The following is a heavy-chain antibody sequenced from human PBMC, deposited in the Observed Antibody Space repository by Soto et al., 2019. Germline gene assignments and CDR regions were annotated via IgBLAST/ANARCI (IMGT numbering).Heavy chain of an antibody. D-gene: IGHD2-21*02. V-gene: IGHV4-34*01. CDR3: ARMGDLNN. CDR1: GASITGYY. Sequence: SETLSLTCSVYGASITGYYWTWIRQPPGKGLEWIGEITHRGTTNYNPSLKSRVTISLDTSRNRFSLTLSSVTAADTDVYYCARMGDLNNWGQGTLVTVSS. J-gene: IGHJ4*02. CDR2: ITHRGTT.